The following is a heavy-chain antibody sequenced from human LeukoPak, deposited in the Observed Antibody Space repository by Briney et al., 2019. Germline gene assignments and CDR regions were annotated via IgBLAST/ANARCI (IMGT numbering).Heavy chain of an antibody. CDR1: GFTFSSYW. CDR2: INSDGSST. J-gene: IGHJ4*02. Sequence: PGGSLRLSCAASGFTFSSYWMHWVRQAPGKGLVWVSRINSDGSSTSYADSVKGRFTISRDNAKNTLYLQMNSLGAEDTAVYYCARGDVEMATITSLDYWGQGTLVTVSS. CDR3: ARGDVEMATITSLDY. V-gene: IGHV3-74*01. D-gene: IGHD5-24*01.